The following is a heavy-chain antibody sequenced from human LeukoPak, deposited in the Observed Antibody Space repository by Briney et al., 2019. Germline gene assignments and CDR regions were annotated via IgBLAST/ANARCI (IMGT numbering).Heavy chain of an antibody. J-gene: IGHJ4*02. D-gene: IGHD3-10*01. CDR3: ASNYGSGSYFDY. CDR1: GSTFTSYY. CDR2: INPSGGST. V-gene: IGHV1-46*03. Sequence: ASVKVSCKASGSTFTSYYMHWVRQAPGQGLEWMGVINPSGGSTSYAQKFQGRVTMTRDTSTSTVYMELSSLRSEDTAVYYCASNYGSGSYFDYWGQGTLVTVSS.